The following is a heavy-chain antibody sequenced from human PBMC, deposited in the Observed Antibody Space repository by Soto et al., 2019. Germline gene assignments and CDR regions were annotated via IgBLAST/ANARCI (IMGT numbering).Heavy chain of an antibody. CDR3: ATEVWGKQLVRYYGIDV. V-gene: IGHV3-9*01. CDR2: ISWNCGSI. J-gene: IGHJ6*02. Sequence: EVQLVESGGGLVQPGRSLRLSCAASGFTVDDYAMHWVRQAPGKALEWVSGISWNCGSIGYADSVKGRFTISRDNAKNSQYLQMTSLRAEDTALYYCATEVWGKQLVRYYGIDVWGQGTTVTVSS. D-gene: IGHD6-6*01. CDR1: GFTVDDYA.